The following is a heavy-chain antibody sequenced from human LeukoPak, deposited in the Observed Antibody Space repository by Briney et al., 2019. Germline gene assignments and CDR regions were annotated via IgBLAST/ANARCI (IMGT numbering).Heavy chain of an antibody. CDR3: ARVDTAMVDMDY. Sequence: ASVTVSCKASGYTFTSYYMHWVRQAPGQGLEWMGIINPSGGSTSYAQKFQGRVTMTRDTSTSTVYMELSSLRSEDTAVYYCARVDTAMVDMDYWGQGTLVTVSS. D-gene: IGHD5-18*01. CDR1: GYTFTSYY. CDR2: INPSGGST. V-gene: IGHV1-46*01. J-gene: IGHJ4*02.